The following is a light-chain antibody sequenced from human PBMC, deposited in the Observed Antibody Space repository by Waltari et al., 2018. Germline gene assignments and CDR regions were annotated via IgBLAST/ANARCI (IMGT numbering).Light chain of an antibody. CDR2: DAS. CDR1: RTVSSS. Sequence: EIVLTQSPDFLSVAPQQTVTITCRASRTVSSSLHWYQQKPGQTPKLLIDDASQSVSGVPSRFTGSGSGTDYTLTISDLEAEDAATYFCHQSANLPHTFGQGTRLEIK. CDR3: HQSANLPHT. V-gene: IGKV6-21*01. J-gene: IGKJ1*01.